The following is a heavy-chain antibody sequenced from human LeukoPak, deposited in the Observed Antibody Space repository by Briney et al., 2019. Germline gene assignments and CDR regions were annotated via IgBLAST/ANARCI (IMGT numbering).Heavy chain of an antibody. D-gene: IGHD3-10*01. CDR1: GGSISSGGYS. CDR3: ARATYYYGSGSYGGFSY. Sequence: SETLSLTCAVSGGSISSGGYSWSWIRQPPGKGLEWIGYIYHSGSTYYNPSLKSRVTISVDRSKNQFSLKLSSVTAADTAVHYCARATYYYGSGSYGGFSYWGQGTLVTVSS. J-gene: IGHJ4*02. V-gene: IGHV4-30-2*01. CDR2: IYHSGST.